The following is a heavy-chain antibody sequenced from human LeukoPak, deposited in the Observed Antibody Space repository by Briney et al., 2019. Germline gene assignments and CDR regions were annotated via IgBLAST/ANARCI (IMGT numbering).Heavy chain of an antibody. J-gene: IGHJ4*02. CDR1: GFTFTTYG. V-gene: IGHV3-21*01. D-gene: IGHD1-26*01. Sequence: GRSLRLSCEASGFTFTTYGMNWVRQAPGQGLEWMSFISSSGNYIYYADSVKGRFTISRDNSKNSVYLQMNGLRVEDTAVYYCARDRSGSYFGYFDNWGQGTLVTVPS. CDR2: ISSSGNYI. CDR3: ARDRSGSYFGYFDN.